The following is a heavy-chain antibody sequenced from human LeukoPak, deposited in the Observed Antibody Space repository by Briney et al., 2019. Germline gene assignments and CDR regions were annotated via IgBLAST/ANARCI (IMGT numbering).Heavy chain of an antibody. CDR3: ASVSRPWSMTGTTYHYHYMDV. CDR1: GYTFSDFY. J-gene: IGHJ6*03. D-gene: IGHD1-14*01. CDR2: INPNSGAT. V-gene: IGHV1-2*02. Sequence: ASVKVSCKASGYTFSDFYVNWMRQAPGQGLQWMGWINPNSGATNYAQKFQGRVTMTRDTSISTAYMELSRMTSDDAAVYYCASVSRPWSMTGTTYHYHYMDVWGKGTTVTVSS.